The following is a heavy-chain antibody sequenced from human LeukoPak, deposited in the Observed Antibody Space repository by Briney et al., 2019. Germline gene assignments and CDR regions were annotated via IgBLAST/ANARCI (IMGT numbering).Heavy chain of an antibody. Sequence: PSGTLSLTCAVSGGSISSSNWWSWVRQPPGEGLEWIGAIYHSGSTNYNPSLKSRVTISVDKSKNQFSLKLSSVTAADTAVYYCASTDEVAAAQGGAFDIWGQGTMVTVSS. J-gene: IGHJ3*02. V-gene: IGHV4-4*02. CDR1: GGSISSSNW. CDR3: ASTDEVAAAQGGAFDI. D-gene: IGHD6-13*01. CDR2: IYHSGST.